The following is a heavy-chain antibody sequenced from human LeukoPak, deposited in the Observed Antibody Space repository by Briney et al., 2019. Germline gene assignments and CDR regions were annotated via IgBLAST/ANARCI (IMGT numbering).Heavy chain of an antibody. D-gene: IGHD6-13*01. CDR2: INHSGST. J-gene: IGHJ3*02. CDR3: AMGQQLVSDAFDI. Sequence: PSETLSLTCAVYGGSFSCYYWSWIRQPPGKGLEWIGEINHSGSTNYNPSLKSRVTISVDTSKNQFSLKLSSVTAADTAVYYCAMGQQLVSDAFDIWGQGTMVTVSS. V-gene: IGHV4-34*01. CDR1: GGSFSCYY.